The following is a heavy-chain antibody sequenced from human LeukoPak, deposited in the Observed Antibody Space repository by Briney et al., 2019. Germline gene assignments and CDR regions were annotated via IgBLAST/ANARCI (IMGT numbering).Heavy chain of an antibody. J-gene: IGHJ6*03. Sequence: SETLSLTCTVSGGSISSYYWSWIRQPAGKGLEWIGRIYTSGSTNYNPSLKSRVTMSVDTSKNQFSLKLSSVTAADTAVYYCARSSSWYKNYYYMDVWGKGTRVTVSS. CDR2: IYTSGST. CDR1: GGSISSYY. CDR3: ARSSSWYKNYYYMDV. V-gene: IGHV4-4*07. D-gene: IGHD6-13*01.